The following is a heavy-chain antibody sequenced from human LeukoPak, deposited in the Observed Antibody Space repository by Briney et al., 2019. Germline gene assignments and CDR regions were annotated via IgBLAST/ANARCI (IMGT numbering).Heavy chain of an antibody. D-gene: IGHD3-22*01. CDR1: GVTFSSYG. Sequence: GGSLRLSCAASGVTFSSYGMHWVRQAPGKGLEWGAVISYDGSNKYYADSVKGRFTISRDNSKNTLYLQMNSLRAEDTAVYYCAKPNSSGFDYWGQGTLVTVSS. V-gene: IGHV3-30*18. J-gene: IGHJ4*02. CDR2: ISYDGSNK. CDR3: AKPNSSGFDY.